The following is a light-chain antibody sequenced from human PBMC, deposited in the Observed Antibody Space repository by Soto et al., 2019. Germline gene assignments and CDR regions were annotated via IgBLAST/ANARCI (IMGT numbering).Light chain of an antibody. CDR2: NNN. CDR3: VRWDGTVNGVV. V-gene: IGLV1-44*01. CDR1: NTNIGRHT. J-gene: IGLJ2*01. Sequence: QSVLTQSPSASGTPGQRVTISCSGSNTNIGRHTVDWYQHVPGTAPKLLICNNNQRPSGVPDRFSGSKSGSSASLAISGLQSADEADYYCVRWDGTVNGVVFGGGATLTVL.